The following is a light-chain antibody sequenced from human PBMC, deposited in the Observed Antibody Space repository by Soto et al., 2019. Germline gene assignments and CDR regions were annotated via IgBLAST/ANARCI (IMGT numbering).Light chain of an antibody. CDR1: QSFSNSY. CDR3: QQYGSSPT. Sequence: EIVLTQSPGTLSLSPGERATLSCRASQSFSNSYLAWYQQKPGQAPRLLIYGASSRATGSPERFSGSGSVTDFTLTISRLEPEDFAVYYCQQYGSSPTFGRGTKVEIK. V-gene: IGKV3-20*01. J-gene: IGKJ1*01. CDR2: GAS.